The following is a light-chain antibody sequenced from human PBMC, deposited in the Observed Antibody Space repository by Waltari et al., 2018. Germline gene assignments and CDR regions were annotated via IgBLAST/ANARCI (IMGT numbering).Light chain of an antibody. J-gene: IGKJ4*01. Sequence: DIVLIQSPLSLSVTPGEPASISCRFSQTLLFVNGYDFLDWYVQKPGQSPQRLITLGSRRAPWVPAGVSGSGSGTDFTLEITRVEPEDVGIYYCMQALQPPLSFGGGTRVEI. CDR2: LGS. CDR1: QTLLFVNGYDF. V-gene: IGKV2-28*01. CDR3: MQALQPPLS.